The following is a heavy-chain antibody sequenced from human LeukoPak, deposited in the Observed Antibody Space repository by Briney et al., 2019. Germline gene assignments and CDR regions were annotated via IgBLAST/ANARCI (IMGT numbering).Heavy chain of an antibody. V-gene: IGHV3-23*01. CDR3: AISHQVVVITY. CDR1: GFTFSSYA. J-gene: IGHJ4*02. Sequence: GGSLRLSCAASGFTFSSYAMSWVRQAPGKGLEWVSAISGSGGSTYYADSVKGRFTISRDNSKNTLYLQMNSLRAEDTAVYCCAISHQVVVITYWGQGTLVTVSS. D-gene: IGHD3-22*01. CDR2: ISGSGGST.